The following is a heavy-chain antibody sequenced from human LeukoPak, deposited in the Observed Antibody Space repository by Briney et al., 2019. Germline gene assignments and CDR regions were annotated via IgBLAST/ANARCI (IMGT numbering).Heavy chain of an antibody. CDR3: ARDREHAFDI. Sequence: GGSLGLSCAASGFSFSSYSMNWVRQAPGKGLEWVSYIGGSGSTIYYANSVRGRFTISRDTAKNSLYLQMNSLRAEDTAVYYCARDREHAFDIWGQGTMVTVSS. CDR2: IGGSGSTI. CDR1: GFSFSSYS. V-gene: IGHV3-48*01. J-gene: IGHJ3*02. D-gene: IGHD1-26*01.